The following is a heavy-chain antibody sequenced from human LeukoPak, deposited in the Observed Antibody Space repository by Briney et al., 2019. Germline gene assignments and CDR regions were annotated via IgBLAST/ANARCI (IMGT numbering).Heavy chain of an antibody. D-gene: IGHD5-24*01. CDR1: GFTFSSYA. CDR3: ARRGDGYNLDY. CDR2: ISSSSSYI. V-gene: IGHV3-21*01. Sequence: GGSLRLSCAASGFTFSSYAMSWVRQAPGKGLEWVSSISSSSSYIYYADSVKGRFTISRDNAKNSLYLQMNSLRAEDTAVYYCARRGDGYNLDYWGQGTLVTVSS. J-gene: IGHJ4*02.